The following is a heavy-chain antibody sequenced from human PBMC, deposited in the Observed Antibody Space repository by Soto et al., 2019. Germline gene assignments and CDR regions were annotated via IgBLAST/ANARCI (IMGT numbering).Heavy chain of an antibody. D-gene: IGHD3-10*01. CDR2: IIPIIGTP. CDR3: ARDLEFRDGNISHLDY. J-gene: IGHJ4*02. V-gene: IGHV1-69*13. CDR1: GGTFRNHA. Sequence: ASVKVSCKASGGTFRNHAFNWVRQAPGQGLEWMGGIIPIIGTPNYAQKFQGRVTITADASTSTVYLEVSSLRSQDTAVYYCARDLEFRDGNISHLDYWGQGTLVTVSS.